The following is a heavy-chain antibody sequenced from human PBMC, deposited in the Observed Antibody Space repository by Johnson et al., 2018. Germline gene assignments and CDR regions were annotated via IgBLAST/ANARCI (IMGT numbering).Heavy chain of an antibody. D-gene: IGHD3-10*01. J-gene: IGHJ4*02. V-gene: IGHV3-33*01. Sequence: QVQLVESGGGVVQXGTSXTLXCAASGFSFSNYGMNWVRQAPGKGLEWVAVRWYDGSKKYYADSVKGRFTISGDNSKTTPYLEMNTLRAEDTAVYYCARQRGPAGYFDAWGQGTLVTVSS. CDR1: GFSFSNYG. CDR3: ARQRGPAGYFDA. CDR2: RWYDGSKK.